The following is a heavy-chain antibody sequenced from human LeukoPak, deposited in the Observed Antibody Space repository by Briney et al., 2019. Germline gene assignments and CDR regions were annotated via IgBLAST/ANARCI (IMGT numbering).Heavy chain of an antibody. V-gene: IGHV4-59*08. Sequence: SETLSLTCTVSGGSISAHYWSWIRQPPGGGLEWIGHIYYSGSTYYNPSLKSRVTISVDTSKNQFSLKLSSVTAADTAVYYCASSRLELRDYYYMDVWGKGTTVTVSS. CDR2: IYYSGST. D-gene: IGHD1-7*01. J-gene: IGHJ6*03. CDR1: GGSISAHY. CDR3: ASSRLELRDYYYMDV.